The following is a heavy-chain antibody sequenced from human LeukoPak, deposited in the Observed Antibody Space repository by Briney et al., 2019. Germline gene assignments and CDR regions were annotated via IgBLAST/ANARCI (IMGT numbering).Heavy chain of an antibody. CDR2: IYYSGST. Sequence: RASETLSLTCTVSGGSISSYYWSWIRQPPGKGLEWIGYIYYSGSTNYNPSLKSRVTISVDTSKNQFSLKLSSVTAADTAVYYCAGESYGSGAEFDYWGQGTLVTVSS. CDR1: GGSISSYY. V-gene: IGHV4-59*08. D-gene: IGHD3-10*01. J-gene: IGHJ4*02. CDR3: AGESYGSGAEFDY.